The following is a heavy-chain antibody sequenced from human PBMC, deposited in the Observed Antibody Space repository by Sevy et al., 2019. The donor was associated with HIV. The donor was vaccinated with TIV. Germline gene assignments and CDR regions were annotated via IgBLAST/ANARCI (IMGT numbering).Heavy chain of an antibody. J-gene: IGHJ3*02. CDR1: GGSISTGGYS. CDR2: IYHSGST. V-gene: IGHV4-30-2*01. CDR3: ARGGEKGDCSGDRCFNAFNI. D-gene: IGHD2-15*01. Sequence: TLSLTCAVSGGSISTGGYSWSWIRQPPGKGLEWIGYIYHSGSTYYNPFLKSRVTISVDRSKNQFSLKLTSVTAADTAVYYCARGGEKGDCSGDRCFNAFNIWGLGTMVTVSS.